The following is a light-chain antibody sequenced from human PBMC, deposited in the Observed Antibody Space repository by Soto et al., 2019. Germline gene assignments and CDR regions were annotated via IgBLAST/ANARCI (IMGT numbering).Light chain of an antibody. CDR2: KAS. CDR1: QSISSW. CDR3: QQYNSYWT. Sequence: DIPMTQSPSTLSASVGDRVTITCRASQSISSWLAWYQQKPGKAPNLLIYKASSLESGVPSRFSGCGSGTEFTLTISSLQPDDFATYYCQQYNSYWTFGQGTKVEIK. J-gene: IGKJ1*01. V-gene: IGKV1-5*03.